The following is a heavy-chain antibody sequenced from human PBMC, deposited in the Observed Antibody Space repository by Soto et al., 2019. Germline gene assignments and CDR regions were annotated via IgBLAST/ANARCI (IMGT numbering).Heavy chain of an antibody. CDR3: ARHDWNGVDY. V-gene: IGHV4-39*01. J-gene: IGHJ4*02. CDR2: IYYSGST. D-gene: IGHD1-1*01. CDR1: GGSISRNSYY. Sequence: QMQLQESGPGLVKPSETLSLTCTVSGGSISRNSYYWGWIRQPPGKGLEGIGSIYYSGSTYSNPSLKSRVTISVDTSKNQFSLKLRSVTAADTAVYYCARHDWNGVDYWGQGTLVTVSS.